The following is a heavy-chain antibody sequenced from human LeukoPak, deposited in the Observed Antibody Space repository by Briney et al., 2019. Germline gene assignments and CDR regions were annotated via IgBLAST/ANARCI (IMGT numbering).Heavy chain of an antibody. V-gene: IGHV3-30*18. J-gene: IGHJ4*02. CDR3: AKADGHCSGGSCYSVDY. CDR2: ISYDGNNK. CDR1: GFTFSSYG. Sequence: GSLRLSCAASGFTFSSYGMHWVRQAPGKGLEWVAVISYDGNNKYYVDSVKGRFTISRDSSKNTMYLQMNSLRTEDTAVYYCAKADGHCSGGSCYSVDYWGQGTLVTVSS. D-gene: IGHD2-15*01.